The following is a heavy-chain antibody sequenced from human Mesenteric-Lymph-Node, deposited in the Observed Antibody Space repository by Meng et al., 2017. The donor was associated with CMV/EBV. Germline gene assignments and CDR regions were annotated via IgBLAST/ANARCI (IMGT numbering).Heavy chain of an antibody. Sequence: GGSLRLSCAASGFTFSSYGMHWVRQALGKGLEWVAFIRFDGSNKYYADSVKGRFTISRDNSKNTLYLQMNSLRAEDTALYYCVKDRGLGVTGGYFYYYGMDVWGQGTTVTVSS. V-gene: IGHV3-30*02. CDR2: IRFDGSNK. CDR1: GFTFSSYG. J-gene: IGHJ6*02. D-gene: IGHD3-10*01. CDR3: VKDRGLGVTGGYFYYYGMDV.